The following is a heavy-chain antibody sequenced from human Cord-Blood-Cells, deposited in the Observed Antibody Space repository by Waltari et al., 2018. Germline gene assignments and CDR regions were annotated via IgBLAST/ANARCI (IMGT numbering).Heavy chain of an antibody. CDR1: GGSFSGYY. D-gene: IGHD2-2*02. Sequence: QVQLQQWGAGLLKPSETLSLTCAVYGGSFSGYYWSWIRQPPGKGLEWIGEINHSGSTNYNPSLKSRVTISVDAPKNQFSLKLSSVTAADTAVYYCARGGDIVVVPAAIAYFQHWGQGTLVTVSS. J-gene: IGHJ1*01. CDR2: INHSGST. V-gene: IGHV4-34*01. CDR3: ARGGDIVVVPAAIAYFQH.